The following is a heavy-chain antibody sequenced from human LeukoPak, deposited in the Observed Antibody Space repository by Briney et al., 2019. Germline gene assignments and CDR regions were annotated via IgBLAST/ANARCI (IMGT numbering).Heavy chain of an antibody. J-gene: IGHJ4*02. CDR3: AKGRRMYSSGWYYFDY. CDR1: GFTFSTYA. D-gene: IGHD6-19*01. CDR2: ISGSGGST. Sequence: GGSLRLSCAASGFTFSTYAMSWVRQAPGKGLEWVSGISGSGGSTYYADSVKGRFTISRDNSKNTLYLQMNSLRAEDTAVYYCAKGRRMYSSGWYYFDYWGQGTLVTVSS. V-gene: IGHV3-23*01.